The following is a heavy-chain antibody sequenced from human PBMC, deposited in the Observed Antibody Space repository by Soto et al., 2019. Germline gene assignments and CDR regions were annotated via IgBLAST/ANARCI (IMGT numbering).Heavy chain of an antibody. CDR1: GYTFTNSG. CDR3: ASDLRYSHFFVHH. Sequence: GASVKVSCKASGYTFTNSGFSWVRQAPGQGLEWVGWIRVNNGDTHYAQKLQGRVTMTTDTSTSTAFMELRSLRSDDTAVYYCASDLRYSHFFVHHWGQGTRVTVSS. J-gene: IGHJ1*01. V-gene: IGHV1-18*01. D-gene: IGHD4-4*01. CDR2: IRVNNGDT.